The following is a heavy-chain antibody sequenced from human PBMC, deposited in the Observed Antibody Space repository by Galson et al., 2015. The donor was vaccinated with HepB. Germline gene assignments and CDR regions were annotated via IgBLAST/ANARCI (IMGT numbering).Heavy chain of an antibody. CDR3: ARGGYCTNGVCHSYNWFDP. CDR2: IYNSGST. Sequence: LSLTCAVSGGSISSGGYSWGWVRQPPGKGPEWIGYIYNSGSTYYNPSLKSRVAISVDRSKNQFSLNLNSVTAADTAVYYCARGGYCTNGVCHSYNWFDPWGQGTLVTVSS. D-gene: IGHD2-8*01. CDR1: GGSISSGGYS. V-gene: IGHV4-30-2*01. J-gene: IGHJ5*02.